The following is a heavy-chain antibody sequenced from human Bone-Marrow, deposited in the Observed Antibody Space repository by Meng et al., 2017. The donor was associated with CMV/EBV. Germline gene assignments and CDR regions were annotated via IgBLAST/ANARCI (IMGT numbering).Heavy chain of an antibody. Sequence: GESLKISCAASGFTFSTYSVTWVRQAPGKGLEWVSSFSTTSSYIYYADSVKGRFTISRDDAKNSLYLQMNSLRAEDTAVYYCARGTYYDFWSGYYTGAGYYYGLDVWGQGPTVPVPS. CDR1: GFTFSTYS. J-gene: IGHJ6*02. CDR3: ARGTYYDFWSGYYTGAGYYYGLDV. CDR2: FSTTSSYI. V-gene: IGHV3-21*01. D-gene: IGHD3-3*01.